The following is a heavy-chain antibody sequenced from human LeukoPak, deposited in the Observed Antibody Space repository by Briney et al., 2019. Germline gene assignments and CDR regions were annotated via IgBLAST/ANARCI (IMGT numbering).Heavy chain of an antibody. V-gene: IGHV4-34*01. CDR1: GGSFSGYY. J-gene: IGHJ4*02. CDR2: INHSGST. CDR3: ARGTSTTVTTWYFDY. D-gene: IGHD4-17*01. Sequence: PSETLSLTCAVYGGSFSGYYWSWIRQPPGKGLEWIGEINHSGSTNYNPSLKSRVTIPVDTSKNQFSLKLSSVTAADTAVYYCARGTSTTVTTWYFDYWGQGTLVTVSS.